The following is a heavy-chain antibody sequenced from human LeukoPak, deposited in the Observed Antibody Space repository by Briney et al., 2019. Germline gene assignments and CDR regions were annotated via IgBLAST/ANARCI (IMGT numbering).Heavy chain of an antibody. CDR3: ARSYGDYGNYYYYMDD. Sequence: ASVKVSFKASGYTFTDYYMHWVRQAPGQGLEWMGRVNPNSGGTNSAQKFQGRVTMTRDTSISTAYMELRSLRSDDTAVYYCARSYGDYGNYYYYMDDWGKGTTVTVSS. D-gene: IGHD4-17*01. CDR1: GYTFTDYY. J-gene: IGHJ6*03. V-gene: IGHV1-2*06. CDR2: VNPNSGGT.